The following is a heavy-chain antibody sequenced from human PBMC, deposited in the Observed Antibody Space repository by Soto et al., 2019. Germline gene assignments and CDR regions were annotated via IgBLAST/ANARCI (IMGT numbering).Heavy chain of an antibody. CDR3: ARDGNVGDYFDY. CDR2: IYYSGST. V-gene: IGHV4-61*01. Sequence: SETLSLTCTVSGGSVSSGSYYWSWIRQPPGKGLEWIGYIYYSGSTNYNPSLKSRVTISVDTSKNQFSLKLSSVTAADTAVYYCARDGNVGDYFDYWGQGTLVTVS. CDR1: GGSVSSGSYY. J-gene: IGHJ4*02. D-gene: IGHD3-16*01.